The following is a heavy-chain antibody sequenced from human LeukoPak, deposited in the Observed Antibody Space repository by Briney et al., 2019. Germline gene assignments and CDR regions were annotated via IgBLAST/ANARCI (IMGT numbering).Heavy chain of an antibody. D-gene: IGHD3-3*01. V-gene: IGHV3-21*01. Sequence: SGGSLRLSCAASGFTFSSYSMNWVRQAPGKGLEWVSSISSSSSYIYYADSVKGRFTISRDNAKNSLYLQMNSLRAEDTAVYYCASGSGSNYDFWSGYFNWFDPWGQGTLVTVSS. CDR3: ASGSGSNYDFWSGYFNWFDP. J-gene: IGHJ5*02. CDR2: ISSSSSYI. CDR1: GFTFSSYS.